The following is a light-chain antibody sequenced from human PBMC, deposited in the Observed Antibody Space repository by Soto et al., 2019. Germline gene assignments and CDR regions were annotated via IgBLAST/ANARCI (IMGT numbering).Light chain of an antibody. CDR1: QSVSSN. Sequence: EIVMTQSPATLSVSPGERATLSCRASQSVSSNLAWYQQKPGQAPRLLIYGASTRATGIPARFSGSGSGTEFTLTISSLQSEDFAVYYCRQYNNWLITFGQGPRLEIK. CDR3: RQYNNWLIT. CDR2: GAS. V-gene: IGKV3-15*01. J-gene: IGKJ5*01.